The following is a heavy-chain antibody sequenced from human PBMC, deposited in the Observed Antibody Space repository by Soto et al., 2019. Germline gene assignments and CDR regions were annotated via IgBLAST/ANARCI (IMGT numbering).Heavy chain of an antibody. V-gene: IGHV5-51*01. Sequence: EVPLVQSGAEVKKPGEYLKISCKGSGDSFTSYWIGWVRQMPGKGLEWMGIIYPGDSDTRYSPSFQGQATISADKSISTAYLQGSSLKASDTAMYYCARHKYHGYGDRIDAFDIWGQGTMVTVSS. J-gene: IGHJ3*02. CDR3: ARHKYHGYGDRIDAFDI. CDR2: IYPGDSDT. CDR1: GDSFTSYW. D-gene: IGHD4-17*01.